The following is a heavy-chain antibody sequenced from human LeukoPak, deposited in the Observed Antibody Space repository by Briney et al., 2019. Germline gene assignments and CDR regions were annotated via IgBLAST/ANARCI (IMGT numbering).Heavy chain of an antibody. Sequence: GGSLRLSCAASGFTFSGYSMNWVRQAPGKGLEWVSSISSSSSYIYYADSVKGRFTISRDNAKNSLYLQMNSLRAEDTAVYYCAKDQRKFELGHWGQGTLVTVSS. CDR2: ISSSSSYI. CDR1: GFTFSGYS. CDR3: AKDQRKFELGH. D-gene: IGHD6-25*01. V-gene: IGHV3-21*01. J-gene: IGHJ5*02.